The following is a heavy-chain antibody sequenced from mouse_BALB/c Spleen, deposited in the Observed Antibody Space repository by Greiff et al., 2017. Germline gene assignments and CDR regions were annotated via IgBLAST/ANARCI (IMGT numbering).Heavy chain of an antibody. CDR1: GFTFSSYT. D-gene: IGHD2-3*01. CDR2: ISNGGGST. CDR3: ARRPDGYYAMDY. V-gene: IGHV5-12-2*01. J-gene: IGHJ4*01. Sequence: EVQLVESGGGLVQPGGSLKLSCAASGFTFSSYTMSWVRQTPEKRLEWVAYISNGGGSTYYPDTVKGRFTISRDNAKNTLYLQMSSLKSEDTAMYYCARRPDGYYAMDYWGQGTSVTVSS.